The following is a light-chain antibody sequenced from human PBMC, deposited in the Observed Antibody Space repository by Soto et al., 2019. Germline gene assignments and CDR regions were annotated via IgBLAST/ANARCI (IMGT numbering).Light chain of an antibody. V-gene: IGLV2-14*01. Sequence: QSALTQPASVSGSPGQSITISCTGTSSDVGAYNYVSWYQQHPGKAPKLMIYEVSSRPSGVSNRFSGSKSGNTASLTISGLRAEDEADYYCASYTSSSTWVFGGGTQLTVL. J-gene: IGLJ3*02. CDR1: SSDVGAYNY. CDR2: EVS. CDR3: ASYTSSSTWV.